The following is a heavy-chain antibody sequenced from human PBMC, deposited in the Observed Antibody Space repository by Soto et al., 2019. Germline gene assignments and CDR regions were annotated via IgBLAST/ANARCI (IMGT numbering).Heavy chain of an antibody. Sequence: GGSLRLSCAASGFTFSTYAMSWVRQAPGKWLEWVSTISDSGGRTYYAASVKGRFTISRDNSKNTLFLLMNSLSAEGTAQYYCATFHGSGTYYHFTDYWGPGXLVT. V-gene: IGHV3-23*01. CDR3: ATFHGSGTYYHFTDY. D-gene: IGHD3-10*01. CDR2: ISDSGGRT. J-gene: IGHJ4*02. CDR1: GFTFSTYA.